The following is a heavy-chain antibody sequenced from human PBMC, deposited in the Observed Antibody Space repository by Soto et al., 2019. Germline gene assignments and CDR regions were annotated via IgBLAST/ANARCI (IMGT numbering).Heavy chain of an antibody. V-gene: IGHV4-38-2*01. J-gene: IGHJ6*02. CDR2: IYHSGST. Sequence: SETLSLTCAVSGYSISSGYYWGCIRQPPGKGLEWIGSIYHSGSTYYNPSLKSRVTISVDTSKNQFSLKLSSVTAADTAVYYCAITEHPHYGMDVWGQGTTVTVSS. CDR3: AITEHPHYGMDV. CDR1: GYSISSGYY. D-gene: IGHD1-1*01.